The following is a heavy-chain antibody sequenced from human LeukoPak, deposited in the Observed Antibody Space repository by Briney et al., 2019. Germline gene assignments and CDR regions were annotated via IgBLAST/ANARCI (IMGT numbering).Heavy chain of an antibody. J-gene: IGHJ5*02. D-gene: IGHD6-13*01. V-gene: IGHV3-33*01. CDR3: ARDSGSSWYALSHHWFDP. CDR2: IWYDGSNK. Sequence: GRSLRLSCAASGFTFNNYGMHCVRQAPGKGLEWVAVIWYDGSNKYYADSVKGRFTISRDNSKNTLYLQMSSLRAEDTAVYYCARDSGSSWYALSHHWFDPWGQGTLVTVSS. CDR1: GFTFNNYG.